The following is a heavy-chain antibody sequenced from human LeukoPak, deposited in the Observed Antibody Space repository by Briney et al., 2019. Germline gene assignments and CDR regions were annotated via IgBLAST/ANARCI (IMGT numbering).Heavy chain of an antibody. CDR3: ARAPYSYGFVLDY. V-gene: IGHV4-59*01. CDR2: IYYSGST. CDR1: GGSIRSYY. Sequence: SETLSLTCTVSGGSIRSYYWSWIRQPPGKGLEWIGYIYYSGSTNYNPSLKSRVTISVDTSKNQFSLKLSSVTAADTAVYYCARAPYSYGFVLDYWGQGTLVTVSS. J-gene: IGHJ4*02. D-gene: IGHD5-18*01.